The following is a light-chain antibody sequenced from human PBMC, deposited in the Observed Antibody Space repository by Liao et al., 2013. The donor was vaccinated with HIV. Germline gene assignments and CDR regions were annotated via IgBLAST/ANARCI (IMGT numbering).Light chain of an antibody. V-gene: IGLV3-1*01. J-gene: IGLJ1*01. CDR2: QDR. Sequence: SYELTQPPSLSVSPGQTANITCSEDQLGDKYACWYQQKPGQSPVLVIYQDRKRPSGIPERFSGSNSGNTATLTISGTQAMDEADYYCQAWDSSTYVFGTGTKVTVL. CDR1: QLGDKY. CDR3: QAWDSSTYV.